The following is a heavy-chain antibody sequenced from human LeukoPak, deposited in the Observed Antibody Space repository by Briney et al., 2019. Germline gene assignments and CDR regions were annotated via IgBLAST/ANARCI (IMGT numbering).Heavy chain of an antibody. CDR3: AREVRWNDDGFDY. D-gene: IGHD1-1*01. V-gene: IGHV6-1*01. CDR2: TYYRSKWYN. Sequence: SQTLSPTCALSGESVSINSAAWNWIRQSPSRGLEWKGRTYYRSKWYNDYAVSVKSRITINPDTSKNQFSLQLNSVTPEDTAVYYCAREVRWNDDGFDYWGQGTLVTVSS. J-gene: IGHJ4*02. CDR1: GESVSINSAA.